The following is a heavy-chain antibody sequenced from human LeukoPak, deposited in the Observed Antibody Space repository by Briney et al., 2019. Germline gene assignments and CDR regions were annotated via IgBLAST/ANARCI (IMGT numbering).Heavy chain of an antibody. Sequence: SGESLRLSCAASGFTFSSYWMTWVRQAPGKGLEWVANIKQDGSGKYYVDSVKGRFTVSRDNAKNSLYLQMNSLRTEDTAVYYCARGGYSSRVKYYGYWGQGTLVTVSS. CDR1: GFTFSSYW. J-gene: IGHJ4*02. CDR2: IKQDGSGK. D-gene: IGHD6-13*01. CDR3: ARGGYSSRVKYYGY. V-gene: IGHV3-7*01.